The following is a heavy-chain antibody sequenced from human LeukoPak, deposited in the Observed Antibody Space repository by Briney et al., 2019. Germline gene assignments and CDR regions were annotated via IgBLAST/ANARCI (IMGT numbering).Heavy chain of an antibody. CDR2: IYSSGRT. CDR3: ARGRYCSADICSGGDAFDI. CDR1: GVSIISTNSY. V-gene: IGHV4-39*07. D-gene: IGHD2-15*01. Sequence: PSETLSLTCTVSGVSIISTNSYWGWIRQSPWTGLEWIGNIYSSGRTYYNPSLNSRVTISIDISENQFSLKLTSVTAADTAVYYCARGRYCSADICSGGDAFDIWGQGTMVSVSS. J-gene: IGHJ3*02.